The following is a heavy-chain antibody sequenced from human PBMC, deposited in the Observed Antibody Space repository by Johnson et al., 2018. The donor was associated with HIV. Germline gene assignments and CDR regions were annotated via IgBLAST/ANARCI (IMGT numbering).Heavy chain of an antibody. J-gene: IGHJ3*02. CDR1: GFTFSSYD. V-gene: IGHV3-13*01. D-gene: IGHD1-7*01. CDR3: ARSGRYNWNYGAFDI. CDR2: IGTAGDT. Sequence: VQLVESGGGVVQPGRSLRLSCAVSGFTFSSYDMHWVRQATGKGLEWVSAIGTAGDTYYPGSVKGRFTITRENAKNSLYLQMNSLRAGDTAVYYCARSGRYNWNYGAFDIWGQGTMVTVSS.